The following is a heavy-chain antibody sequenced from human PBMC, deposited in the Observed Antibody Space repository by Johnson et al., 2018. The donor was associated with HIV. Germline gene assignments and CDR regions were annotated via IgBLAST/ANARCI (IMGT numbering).Heavy chain of an antibody. Sequence: QVQLVESGGGVVQPGRSLRLSCAASGFTFSSYGMHWVRQAPGKGLEWVAVIWYDGSNKYYADSVKGRFTISRDNSKNTLYLQMNSLRSEDTAVYYCAVLPTYRNDAFDIWGQGTMVTVSS. D-gene: IGHD1-14*01. CDR2: IWYDGSNK. V-gene: IGHV3-33*01. CDR3: AVLPTYRNDAFDI. CDR1: GFTFSSYG. J-gene: IGHJ3*02.